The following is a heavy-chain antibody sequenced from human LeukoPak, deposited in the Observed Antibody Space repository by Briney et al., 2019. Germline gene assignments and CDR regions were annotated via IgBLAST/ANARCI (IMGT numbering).Heavy chain of an antibody. V-gene: IGHV4-59*01. CDR3: AQQVVGTSDTFDV. D-gene: IGHD2-15*01. CDR1: GASIRSFY. CDR2: ISYSGST. J-gene: IGHJ3*01. Sequence: SETLSLTCSVSGASIRSFYWSWIRQSPGKGLEWIGYISYSGSTKYNPSLKSRATMSADTSKSQLSLRLNSVTAADTAVYFCAQQVVGTSDTFDVWGQGTLATVSS.